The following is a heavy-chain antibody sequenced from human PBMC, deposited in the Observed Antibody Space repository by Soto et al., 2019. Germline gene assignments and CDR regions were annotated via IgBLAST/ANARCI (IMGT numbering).Heavy chain of an antibody. D-gene: IGHD5-12*01. Sequence: PSETLSLTCTVSGGSIRSYYWSWIRQPPGKGLEWIGYIYYSGSTNYNPSLKSRVTISVDTSKNQFSLKLSSVTAADTAVYYCARGSGYSGYDPFDYWGQGTLVTVSS. CDR3: ARGSGYSGYDPFDY. CDR1: GGSIRSYY. J-gene: IGHJ4*02. V-gene: IGHV4-59*01. CDR2: IYYSGST.